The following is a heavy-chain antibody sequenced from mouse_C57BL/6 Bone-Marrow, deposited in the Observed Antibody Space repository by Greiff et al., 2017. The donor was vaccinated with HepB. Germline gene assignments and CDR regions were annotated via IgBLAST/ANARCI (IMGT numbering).Heavy chain of an antibody. CDR3: ASTTEREYYAMDY. D-gene: IGHD1-1*01. CDR2: INPSSGYT. CDR1: GYTFTSYW. J-gene: IGHJ4*01. V-gene: IGHV1-7*01. Sequence: VQLQQSGAALAKPGASVKLSCKASGYTFTSYWMHWVKQRPGQGLEWIGYINPSSGYTKYNQKFKDKATLTADKSSSTAYMQLSSLTYEDSAVYYCASTTEREYYAMDYWGQGTSVTVSS.